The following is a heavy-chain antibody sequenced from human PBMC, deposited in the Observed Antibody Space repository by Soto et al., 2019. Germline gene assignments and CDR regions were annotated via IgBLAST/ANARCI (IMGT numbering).Heavy chain of an antibody. CDR1: GXTFSSYS. D-gene: IGHD6-19*01. CDR3: ARGGYSSGPFDY. J-gene: IGHJ4*02. Sequence: GSLRLSCAASGXTFSSYSMNWVRQAPGKGLEWVSSISSSSSYIYYADSVKGRFTISRDNAKNSLYLQMNSLRAEDTAVYYCARGGYSSGPFDYWGQGTQGTVSS. CDR2: ISSSSSYI. V-gene: IGHV3-21*01.